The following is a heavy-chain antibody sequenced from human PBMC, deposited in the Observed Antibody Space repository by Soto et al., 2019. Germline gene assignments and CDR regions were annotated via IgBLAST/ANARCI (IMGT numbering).Heavy chain of an antibody. J-gene: IGHJ6*02. CDR1: GGTFSSYA. CDR2: IIPIFGTA. Sequence: GASVKVSCKASGGTFSSYAISWVRQAPGQGLEWMGGIIPIFGTANYAQKFQGRVTITADKSTSTAYMELSSLRSEDTAVYYCASVEHSGRYSYGMDVWGQGTTVTVSS. V-gene: IGHV1-69*06. D-gene: IGHD1-26*01. CDR3: ASVEHSGRYSYGMDV.